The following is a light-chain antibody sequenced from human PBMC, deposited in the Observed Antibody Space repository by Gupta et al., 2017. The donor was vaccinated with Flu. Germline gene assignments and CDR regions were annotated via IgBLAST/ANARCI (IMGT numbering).Light chain of an antibody. CDR2: EVS. Sequence: SALTQPASVSGSPGQSITISCSGTSSDVGDYNYVSWYQQPPAKAPKVMIYEVSQRPAGIADRFSGSRAGNTAYLTISGLQTDDEADYFCSSVSSSSTLVFGGGTKLTVL. CDR3: SSVSSSSTLV. V-gene: IGLV2-14*01. CDR1: SSDVGDYNY. J-gene: IGLJ3*02.